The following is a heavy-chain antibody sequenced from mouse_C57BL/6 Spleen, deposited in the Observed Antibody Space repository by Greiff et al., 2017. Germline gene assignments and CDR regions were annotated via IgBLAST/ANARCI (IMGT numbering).Heavy chain of an antibody. D-gene: IGHD2-4*01. CDR2: IWWDDDK. J-gene: IGHJ4*01. V-gene: IGHV8-8*01. CDR1: GFSLSTFGMG. Sequence: QVTLKESGPGILQPSQTLSLTCSFSGFSLSTFGMGVGWIRQPSGKGLESLAHIWWDDDKYYNPALKRWPTISKDTSKNQVILKNADVDTADTATNYCARRGITSAMDYWGQGTSVTVSS. CDR3: ARRGITSAMDY.